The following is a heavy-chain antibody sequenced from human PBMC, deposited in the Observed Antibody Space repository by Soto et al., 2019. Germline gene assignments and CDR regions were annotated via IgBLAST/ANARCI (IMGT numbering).Heavy chain of an antibody. CDR2: IIPIFGTA. Sequence: SVKVSCKASGGTFRSYAISWVRQAPGQGLEWMGGIIPIFGTANYAQKFQGRVTITADESTSTAYMELSSLRSEDTAVYYCATDYYDSSGPHIYYYGMAVWRQGTTVTGSS. V-gene: IGHV1-69*13. D-gene: IGHD3-22*01. CDR1: GGTFRSYA. CDR3: ATDYYDSSGPHIYYYGMAV. J-gene: IGHJ6*01.